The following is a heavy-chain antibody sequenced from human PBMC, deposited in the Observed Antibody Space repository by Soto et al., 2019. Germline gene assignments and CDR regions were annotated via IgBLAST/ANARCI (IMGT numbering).Heavy chain of an antibody. V-gene: IGHV4-30-2*01. CDR2: IYHSGST. J-gene: IGHJ5*02. Sequence: SETLSLTXAVSGGSISSGGYSWSWIRQPPGKGLEWIGYIYHSGSTYYNPSLKSRVTISVDRSKNQFSLKLSSVTAADTAVYYCARDGGDYGYFFDPWGQGTLVTVSS. CDR1: GGSISSGGYS. D-gene: IGHD4-17*01. CDR3: ARDGGDYGYFFDP.